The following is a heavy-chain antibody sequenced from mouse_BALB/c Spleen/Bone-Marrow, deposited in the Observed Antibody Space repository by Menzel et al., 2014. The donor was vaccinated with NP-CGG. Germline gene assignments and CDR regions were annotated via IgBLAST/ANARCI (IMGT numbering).Heavy chain of an antibody. CDR2: IWAGGST. D-gene: IGHD2-4*01. V-gene: IGHV2-9*02. CDR3: ARDLYYDYDEGFAY. CDR1: GFSLTSYG. J-gene: IGHJ3*01. Sequence: VQLVESGPGLVAPSQSLSITCTVSGFSLTSYGVHWVRQPPGKGLEWLGVIWAGGSTNYNSALMSRLSISKDNSKSQVFLKMNSLQTDGTAMYYCARDLYYDYDEGFAYWGQGALVTVSA.